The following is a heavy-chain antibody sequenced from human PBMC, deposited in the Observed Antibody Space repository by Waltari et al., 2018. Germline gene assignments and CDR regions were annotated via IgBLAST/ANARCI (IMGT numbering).Heavy chain of an antibody. CDR1: GFTFSSYW. J-gene: IGHJ1*01. V-gene: IGHV3-7*03. Sequence: EVQLVESGGGLVQPGGSLRLSCAASGFTFSSYWLSWVRQAPGKGLEWVANIKQDGSEKYYVDSVKGRFTISRDNAKNSLYLQMNSLRAEDTAVYYCARDSGGSYQGYFQHWGQGTLVTVSS. D-gene: IGHD1-26*01. CDR3: ARDSGGSYQGYFQH. CDR2: IKQDGSEK.